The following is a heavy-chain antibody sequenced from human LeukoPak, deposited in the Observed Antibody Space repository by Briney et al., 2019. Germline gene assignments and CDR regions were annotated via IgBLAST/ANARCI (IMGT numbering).Heavy chain of an antibody. CDR1: GFTFSRYW. V-gene: IGHV3-74*01. CDR3: ANNNIGDS. CDR2: INSDGSTT. J-gene: IGHJ4*02. D-gene: IGHD1/OR15-1a*01. Sequence: GGSLRLSCAASGFTFSRYWMHCVRHAPGKGLVWVSHINSDGSTTTYADSVKGRFTISRDNAQNTLYLQMNSLRAEDTAVYYCANNNIGDSWGQGTLVTVSS.